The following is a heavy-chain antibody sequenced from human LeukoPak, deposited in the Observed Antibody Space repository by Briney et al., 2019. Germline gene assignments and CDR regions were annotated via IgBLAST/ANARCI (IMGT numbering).Heavy chain of an antibody. CDR1: GGTFSSYA. D-gene: IGHD3-10*01. J-gene: IGHJ6*03. Sequence: SVKVSCKASGGTFSSYAISWVRQAPGQGLEWTGGIIPIFETANYAQKFQGRVTITTDESTSTAYMELSSLKSEDTAVYYCARSAGDYYYYMDVWGKGTTVTVSS. CDR3: ARSAGDYYYYMDV. V-gene: IGHV1-69*05. CDR2: IIPIFETA.